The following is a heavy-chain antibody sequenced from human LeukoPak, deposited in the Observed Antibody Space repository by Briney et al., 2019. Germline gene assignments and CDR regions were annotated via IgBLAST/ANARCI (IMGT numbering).Heavy chain of an antibody. V-gene: IGHV4-4*09. Sequence: SETLPLTCTVSGGSISSYYWSWIRQPPGKGLEWIGYIYTSGSTNYNPSLKSRVTISVDTSKNQFSLKLSSVTAADTAVYYCARRVGARFDYWGQGTLVTVSS. CDR2: IYTSGST. J-gene: IGHJ4*02. CDR1: GGSISSYY. D-gene: IGHD1-26*01. CDR3: ARRVGARFDY.